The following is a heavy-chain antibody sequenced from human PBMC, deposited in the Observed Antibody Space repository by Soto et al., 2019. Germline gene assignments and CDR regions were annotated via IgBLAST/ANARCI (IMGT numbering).Heavy chain of an antibody. D-gene: IGHD2-21*01. CDR3: ARGEGGPRWGSIDY. CDR2: INPNSGGT. CDR1: GYTFTGYY. J-gene: IGHJ4*02. V-gene: IGHV1-2*04. Sequence: QVQLVQSGAEVKKPGASVKVSCKASGYTFTGYYMHWVRQAPGQGLEWMGWINPNSGGTNYAQKFQGWVTMTXXTXLSTAYMELSRLRSDDTAVYYCARGEGGPRWGSIDYWGQGTLVTVSS.